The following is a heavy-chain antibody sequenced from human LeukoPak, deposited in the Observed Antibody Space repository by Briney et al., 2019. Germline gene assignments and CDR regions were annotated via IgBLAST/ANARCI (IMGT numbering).Heavy chain of an antibody. V-gene: IGHV1-18*01. Sequence: ASVKVSCKSSGYTFTSYGIIWVRQAPGQGLEWMGWISAYNGNTNYAQKLQGRVTMTTDTSTSTAYMELRSLRSDDTAVYYCARVGDPYYSSSPDYWGQGTLVTVSS. D-gene: IGHD6-6*01. CDR2: ISAYNGNT. CDR1: GYTFTSYG. J-gene: IGHJ4*02. CDR3: ARVGDPYYSSSPDY.